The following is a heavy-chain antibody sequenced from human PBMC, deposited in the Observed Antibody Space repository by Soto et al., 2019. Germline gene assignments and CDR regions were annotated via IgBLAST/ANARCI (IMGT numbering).Heavy chain of an antibody. J-gene: IGHJ6*02. CDR2: INPYTGGT. Sequence: ASVKVSCKASGYTCTGYYALWARQAPGQGPESIGRINPYTGGTNYAQKFQGSATMTRDTSISTAYMELSKLISDDTAVYYCATQFHHCGGDCYRGPYFGMDVWGQGTTVTVSS. CDR3: ATQFHHCGGDCYRGPYFGMDV. V-gene: IGHV1-2*06. D-gene: IGHD2-21*02. CDR1: GYTCTGYY.